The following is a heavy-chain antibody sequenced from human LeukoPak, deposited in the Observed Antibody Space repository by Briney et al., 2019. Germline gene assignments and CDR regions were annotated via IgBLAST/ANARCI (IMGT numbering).Heavy chain of an antibody. Sequence: SETLSLTCTVSGGSIRSSSYYWGWIRQPPGTGLEWIGSMYYSGSTYYNPSLKSRVTISVDTSKNQFSLKLSSVTAADTAVYFCARHPVGATTAVDYWGQGTLVTVSS. D-gene: IGHD1-26*01. CDR1: GGSIRSSSYY. V-gene: IGHV4-39*01. J-gene: IGHJ4*02. CDR3: ARHPVGATTAVDY. CDR2: MYYSGST.